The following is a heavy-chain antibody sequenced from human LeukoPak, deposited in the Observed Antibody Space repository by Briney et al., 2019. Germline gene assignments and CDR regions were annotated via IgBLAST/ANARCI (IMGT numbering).Heavy chain of an antibody. V-gene: IGHV3-74*01. CDR2: INSDGSSI. CDR3: ARGVYDILTGQKRG. Sequence: GGSLRLSCAPSGFTVCSIFMCSVRHAPGEGLVCVSRINSDGSSISYADSVKGRFTISRDNAKNTLYLQMNSLRAEDTAVYYCARGVYDILTGQKRGWGQGTLVTVSS. CDR1: GFTVCSIF. J-gene: IGHJ4*02. D-gene: IGHD3-9*01.